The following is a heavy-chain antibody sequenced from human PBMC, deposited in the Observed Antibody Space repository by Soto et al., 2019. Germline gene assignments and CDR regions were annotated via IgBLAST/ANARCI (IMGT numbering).Heavy chain of an antibody. Sequence: QVDLVQSGAEVKKPGASVTISCKASGSAITRYYIHWVRQAPGRGLEWMGIINPGGGSASYAQKFQYRVTIGNDTSTGTVYMDLRSLRTEDTAVYSCARDTSGWSLNGLDVWGQGTTVNVSS. D-gene: IGHD6-19*01. CDR1: GSAITRYY. CDR3: ARDTSGWSLNGLDV. CDR2: INPGGGSA. V-gene: IGHV1-46*01. J-gene: IGHJ6*02.